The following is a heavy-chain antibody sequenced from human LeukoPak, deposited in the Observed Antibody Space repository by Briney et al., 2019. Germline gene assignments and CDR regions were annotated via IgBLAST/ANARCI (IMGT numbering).Heavy chain of an antibody. CDR1: GYTFTSYG. J-gene: IGHJ4*02. CDR2: ISAHNGNT. V-gene: IGHV1-18*01. D-gene: IGHD3-22*01. Sequence: AAVKVSCKASGYTFTSYGISWLRQAPGQALEWMGWISAHNGNTNYAQKLQGRVTMTTDTSTSTAYMELRSLRSDDTAVYYCARDPYYDSSGPDYWGQGTLVTVSS. CDR3: ARDPYYDSSGPDY.